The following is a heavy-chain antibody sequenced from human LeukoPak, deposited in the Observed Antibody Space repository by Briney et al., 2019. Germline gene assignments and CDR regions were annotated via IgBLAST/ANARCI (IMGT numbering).Heavy chain of an antibody. V-gene: IGHV3-30*18. CDR2: ISYDGSNK. D-gene: IGHD3-22*01. Sequence: PGRSLRLSCAASGFTFSSYGMHWVRQAPGKGLEWVAVISYDGSNKYYADSVKGRFTISRDNSKNMLYLQMNSLRAEDTAVYYCAKEGYYYDSSGYNYYYGMDVWGQGTTVTVSS. CDR3: AKEGYYYDSSGYNYYYGMDV. J-gene: IGHJ6*02. CDR1: GFTFSSYG.